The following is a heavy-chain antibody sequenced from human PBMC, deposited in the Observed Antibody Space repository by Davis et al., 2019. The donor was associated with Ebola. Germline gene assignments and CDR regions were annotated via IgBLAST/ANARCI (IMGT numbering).Heavy chain of an antibody. CDR2: IKQDGSEK. D-gene: IGHD3-3*01. Sequence: GRSLRLSFAASGFPFISYGMHWVRQAPGEWLEWVANIKQDGSEKYYVDSVKGRFTISRVNAKNSLYLQMNSLRAEDTAVYYCARSHLRWEWLPMGPCWGQGTLVTVSS. CDR1: GFPFISYG. CDR3: ARSHLRWEWLPMGPC. V-gene: IGHV3-7*03. J-gene: IGHJ4*02.